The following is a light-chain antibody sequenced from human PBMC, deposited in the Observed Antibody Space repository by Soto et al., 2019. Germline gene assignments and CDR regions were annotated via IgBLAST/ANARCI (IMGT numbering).Light chain of an antibody. Sequence: DIQMTQSPSSLSASVGDRVTITCRASQGISNYLAWYQQKPGQVPKLLIYAASTLQSGVPSRFSGSGSGIDFTLTISSLQHEDVGSYYCQKYNSGPPVTFGPGTKVDIK. V-gene: IGKV1-27*01. CDR2: AAS. CDR3: QKYNSGPPVT. J-gene: IGKJ3*01. CDR1: QGISNY.